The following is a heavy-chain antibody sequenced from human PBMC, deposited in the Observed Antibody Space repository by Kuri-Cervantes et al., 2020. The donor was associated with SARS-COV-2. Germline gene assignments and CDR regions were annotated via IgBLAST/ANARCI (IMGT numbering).Heavy chain of an antibody. V-gene: IGHV1-69*06. J-gene: IGHJ4*02. D-gene: IGHD3-10*01. CDR3: AKEFLWFGDLHGGYFDY. CDR1: GGTFSSYT. CDR2: IITAFGTA. Sequence: SVKVSCKASGGTFSSYTISWVRQAPGQGLEWMGGIITAFGTANYAQKFQDRVTLIADKSTSTVFMELSRLSSEDTAVYYCAKEFLWFGDLHGGYFDYWGQGTLVTVSS.